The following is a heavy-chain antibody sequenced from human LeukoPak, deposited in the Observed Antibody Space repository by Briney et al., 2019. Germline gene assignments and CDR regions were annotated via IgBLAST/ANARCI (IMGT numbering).Heavy chain of an antibody. D-gene: IGHD6-13*01. CDR2: IYSGGRT. Sequence: PGGSLRLSCAASGFSVSSNYMNWVRQAPGKGVDWVSVIYSGGRTYYTDSVKGRFTISRDNSKNTLYLQMNSLRAEDTAVYYCARGDRAAAAFDSWGQGTLVTVSS. V-gene: IGHV3-53*01. CDR1: GFSVSSNY. J-gene: IGHJ4*02. CDR3: ARGDRAAAAFDS.